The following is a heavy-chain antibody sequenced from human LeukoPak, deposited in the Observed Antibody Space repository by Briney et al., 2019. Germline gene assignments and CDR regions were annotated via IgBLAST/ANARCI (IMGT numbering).Heavy chain of an antibody. J-gene: IGHJ3*02. Sequence: SETLSLPCTVSGTSISSYYWSWIRQPPGKGLEWIGYIYYNGNTNYNPSLKSRVTISVDTSKKQFSLKLSSVTAADTAVYYCARSSGFYDGDAFDIWGQGTLVTVSS. V-gene: IGHV4-59*01. CDR2: IYYNGNT. CDR3: ARSSGFYDGDAFDI. D-gene: IGHD3-22*01. CDR1: GTSISSYY.